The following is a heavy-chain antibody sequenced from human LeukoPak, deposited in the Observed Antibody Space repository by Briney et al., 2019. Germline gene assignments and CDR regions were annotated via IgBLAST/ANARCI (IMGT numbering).Heavy chain of an antibody. CDR1: GFTFSSYS. Sequence: PGGSLRLSCAASGFTFSSYSMNWVCQAPGKGLEWVSSISSSSSYIYYADSVKGRFTISRDNAKNSLYLQMNSLRAEDTAVYYCARDSAVAGTYWGQGTLVTVSS. J-gene: IGHJ4*02. CDR2: ISSSSSYI. V-gene: IGHV3-21*01. D-gene: IGHD6-19*01. CDR3: ARDSAVAGTY.